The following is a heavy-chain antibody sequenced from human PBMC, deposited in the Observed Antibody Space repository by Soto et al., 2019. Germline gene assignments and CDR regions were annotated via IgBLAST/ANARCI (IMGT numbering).Heavy chain of an antibody. CDR2: IYYSGST. V-gene: IGHV4-31*03. CDR1: GGSISSGVYY. CDR3: AREKVRDSSGYYYPNWFDP. D-gene: IGHD3-22*01. J-gene: IGHJ5*02. Sequence: SETLSLTCTVSGGSISSGVYYWSWIRQHPGKGLEWIGYIYYSGSTYYNPSLKSRVTISVDTSKNQFSLKLSSVTAADTAVYYCAREKVRDSSGYYYPNWFDPWGQGTLVTVSS.